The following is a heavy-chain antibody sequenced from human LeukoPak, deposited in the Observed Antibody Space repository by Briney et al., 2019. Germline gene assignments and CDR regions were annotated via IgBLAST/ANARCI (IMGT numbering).Heavy chain of an antibody. V-gene: IGHV3-21*01. Sequence: PGGSLKLSCAASGFTFSSYSMNWVRQAPGKGLEWVSSISSSSSYIYYADSVKGRFTISRDNAKNSLYLQMNSLRAEDTAVYYCARDSSPYDSSGLTVDYWGQGTPVTVSS. D-gene: IGHD3-22*01. CDR1: GFTFSSYS. CDR3: ARDSSPYDSSGLTVDY. J-gene: IGHJ4*02. CDR2: ISSSSSYI.